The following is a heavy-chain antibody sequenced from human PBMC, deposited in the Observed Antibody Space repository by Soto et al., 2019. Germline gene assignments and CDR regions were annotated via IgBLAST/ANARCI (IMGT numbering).Heavy chain of an antibody. D-gene: IGHD3-3*01. CDR3: AREYDFRSGYRVDP. Sequence: SETLSLTCTVSGGSISSGGYYWSWIRQHPGKGLEWIGYIYYSGSTYYNPSLKSRVTISVDTSKNQFSLKLSSVTAADTAVYYCAREYDFRSGYRVDPWGQGTLVTVSS. V-gene: IGHV4-31*03. J-gene: IGHJ5*02. CDR2: IYYSGST. CDR1: GGSISSGGYY.